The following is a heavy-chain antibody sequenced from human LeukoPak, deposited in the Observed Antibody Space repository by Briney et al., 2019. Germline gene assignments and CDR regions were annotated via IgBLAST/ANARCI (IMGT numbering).Heavy chain of an antibody. CDR1: GGSFSGYY. CDR3: ARGTNYFDY. CDR2: INHSGST. J-gene: IGHJ4*02. Sequence: SETLSLTCAVYGGSFSGYYWSWIRQPPGKGLEWIGEINHSGSTNYNPSLKSRVTISGDTSKNQFSLKLSSVTAADTAVYYCARGTNYFDYWGQGTLVTVSS. V-gene: IGHV4-34*01.